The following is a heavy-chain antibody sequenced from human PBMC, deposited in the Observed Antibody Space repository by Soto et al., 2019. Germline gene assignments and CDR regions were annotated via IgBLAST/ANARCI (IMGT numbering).Heavy chain of an antibody. CDR3: ARDVAYDSSGYYYGAYFDC. V-gene: IGHV4-59*01. J-gene: IGHJ4*02. CDR1: GGSISSYY. CDR2: SHYSGST. D-gene: IGHD3-22*01. Sequence: SETLSLTCTVSGGSISSYYWSWIRQPPGKGLEWIGYSHYSGSTNYNPSLKSRVTISIDTSKNQFSLNLSSVTAADTAVYYCARDVAYDSSGYYYGAYFDCWGQGTLVTVSS.